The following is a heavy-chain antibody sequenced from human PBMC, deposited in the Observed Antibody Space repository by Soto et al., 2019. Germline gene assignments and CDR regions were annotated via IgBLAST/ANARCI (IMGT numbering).Heavy chain of an antibody. D-gene: IGHD3-10*01. J-gene: IGHJ4*02. V-gene: IGHV3-23*01. Sequence: EVPLLESGGGLVQPGGSLRLSCAASGFTFSSYAMSWVRQAPGKGLEWVSAISGSAGSTYYADSVKGRFTISRDNSKNTLYLQMNSLRAEDTAVYYCAKDKYASGSYYNSVTDYWGQGTLVTVSS. CDR3: AKDKYASGSYYNSVTDY. CDR1: GFTFSSYA. CDR2: ISGSAGST.